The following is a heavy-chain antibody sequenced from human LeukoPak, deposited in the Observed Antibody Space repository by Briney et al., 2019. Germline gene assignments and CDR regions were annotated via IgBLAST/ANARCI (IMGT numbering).Heavy chain of an antibody. CDR2: ISYDGSNK. Sequence: PGGSLRLSCAASGFTLSSYAMHWVRQAPGKGLEWVAVISYDGSNKYYADSVKGRFTISRDNAKNSLYLQMNSLRVDDTAVYYCARDRLHYGEYEKTLDYWGQGTLVTVSS. CDR3: ARDRLHYGEYEKTLDY. D-gene: IGHD4-17*01. J-gene: IGHJ4*02. V-gene: IGHV3-30*04. CDR1: GFTLSSYA.